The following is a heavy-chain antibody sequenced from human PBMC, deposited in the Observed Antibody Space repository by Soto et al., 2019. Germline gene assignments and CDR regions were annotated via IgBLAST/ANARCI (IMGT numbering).Heavy chain of an antibody. CDR3: ARDSQAKQQLVPPYYYYGMDV. Sequence: QVQLQESGPGLVKPSQTLSLTCTVSGGSISSGGYYWSWIRQHPGKGLEWIGYIYYSGSTYYNPSLKSRVTISVDTSKNQFSLKLSSVTAADTAVYYCARDSQAKQQLVPPYYYYGMDVWGQGTTVTVSS. J-gene: IGHJ6*02. CDR1: GGSISSGGYY. D-gene: IGHD6-13*01. V-gene: IGHV4-31*03. CDR2: IYYSGST.